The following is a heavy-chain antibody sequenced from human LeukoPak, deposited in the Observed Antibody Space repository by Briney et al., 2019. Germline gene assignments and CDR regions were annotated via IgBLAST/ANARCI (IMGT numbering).Heavy chain of an antibody. CDR3: ARGLQENLAWLTAFSAFDI. J-gene: IGHJ3*02. CDR2: IIPIFGTA. Sequence: ASVKVSCKASGGTFSSYAISWVRQAPGQGLEWMGGIIPIFGTANYAQKFQGRVTITADKSTSTAYMELSSLRSEDTAVYYCARGLQENLAWLTAFSAFDIWGPGTMVTVSS. D-gene: IGHD5-24*01. CDR1: GGTFSSYA. V-gene: IGHV1-69*06.